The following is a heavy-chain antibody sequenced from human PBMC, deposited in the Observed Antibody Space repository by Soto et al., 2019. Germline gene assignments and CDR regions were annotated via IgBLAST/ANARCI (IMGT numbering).Heavy chain of an antibody. Sequence: SETLSLTCAVYGGSFSGYYWTWIRQPPGTGLEWIGEINHSGSTNYNPSLKSRVTISVDTSKNQFSLKLTSVNAADTAVYYCTRGGDAYKNGHWGQGTLVTVSS. J-gene: IGHJ4*02. CDR2: INHSGST. D-gene: IGHD1-1*01. CDR3: TRGGDAYKNGH. CDR1: GGSFSGYY. V-gene: IGHV4-34*01.